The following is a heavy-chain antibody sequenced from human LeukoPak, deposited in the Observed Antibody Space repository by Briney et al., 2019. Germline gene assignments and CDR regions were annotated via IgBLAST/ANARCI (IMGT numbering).Heavy chain of an antibody. CDR1: GFSFSSYA. CDR2: ISGDGTRT. Sequence: GGSLRLSCAASGFSFSSYAMTWPARAPGKGREGVSAISGDGTRTYYADSVKGRFTISRDNSKNTLYLEMSSLRVEDTAIYYCAKWPEGAMDYFDYWGQGTLVTVSS. D-gene: IGHD3-16*01. CDR3: AKWPEGAMDYFDY. V-gene: IGHV3-23*01. J-gene: IGHJ4*02.